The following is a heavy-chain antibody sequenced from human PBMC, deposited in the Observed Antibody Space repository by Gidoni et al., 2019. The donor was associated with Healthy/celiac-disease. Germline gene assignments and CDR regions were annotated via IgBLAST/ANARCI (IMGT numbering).Heavy chain of an antibody. Sequence: VQLQQGGAGLLKPSETLSLTCAVYGGSFSGYYWSWIRQPPGQGLEWIGEINHSGSTNYNPSLKSRVTISVDTSKNQFSLKLSSVTAADTAVYSCASRVRGVIGYYYGMDVWGQGTTVTVSS. CDR1: GGSFSGYY. V-gene: IGHV4-34*01. CDR2: INHSGST. D-gene: IGHD3-10*01. J-gene: IGHJ6*02. CDR3: ASRVRGVIGYYYGMDV.